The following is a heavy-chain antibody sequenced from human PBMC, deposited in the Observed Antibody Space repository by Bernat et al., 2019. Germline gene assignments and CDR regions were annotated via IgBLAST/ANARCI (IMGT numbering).Heavy chain of an antibody. D-gene: IGHD6-25*01. CDR1: GGSTSSSSYY. J-gene: IGHJ4*02. V-gene: IGHV4-39*01. CDR3: ARHRSSGFDY. Sequence: QLQLQESGPGLVKPSETLSLTRTVFGGSTSSSSYYWGWIRQPPGKGLEWIGSIYYSGSTYYNPSLKSRVTISVDTSKNQFSLKLSSVTAADTAVYYCARHRSSGFDYWGQGTLVTVSS. CDR2: IYYSGST.